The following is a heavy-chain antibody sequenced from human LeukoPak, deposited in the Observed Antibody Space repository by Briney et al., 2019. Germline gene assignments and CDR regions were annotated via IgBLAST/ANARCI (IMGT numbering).Heavy chain of an antibody. V-gene: IGHV1-18*01. D-gene: IGHD3-16*01. CDR2: ISAYNGNT. Sequence: ASVKVSCKASGSTFTSYGISWVRQAPGQELEWMGWISAYNGNTNNAQKLQGRVTAYMELRSLRSDDTAVYYCAKATIMITYGGVFDYWGQGTLVTVSS. J-gene: IGHJ4*02. CDR1: GSTFTSYG. CDR3: AKATIMITYGGVFDY.